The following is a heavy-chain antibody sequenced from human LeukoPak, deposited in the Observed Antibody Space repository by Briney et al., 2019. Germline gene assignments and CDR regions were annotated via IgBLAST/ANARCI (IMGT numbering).Heavy chain of an antibody. CDR3: ARGRYCSSTSCSAGWAYYYYYYYMDV. J-gene: IGHJ6*03. D-gene: IGHD2-2*01. Sequence: SDTLSLTYTDSGCSISSYYWGWIRQPPVQGLEWIGYIYYSWSTNYNPSLKSRVTISVDTSKNQLSLKLSSVTAADTAVYYCARGRYCSSTSCSAGWAYYYYYYYMDVWGKGTTVTISS. CDR1: GCSISSYY. CDR2: IYYSWST. V-gene: IGHV4-59*07.